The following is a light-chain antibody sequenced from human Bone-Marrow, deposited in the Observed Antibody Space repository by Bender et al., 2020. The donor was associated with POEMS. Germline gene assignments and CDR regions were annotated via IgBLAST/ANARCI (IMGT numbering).Light chain of an antibody. J-gene: IGLJ3*02. CDR3: AAWEDSLNGWV. CDR2: INN. CDR1: SSNIRTNP. Sequence: QSVLTQPPSASGTPGQRVTISCSGSSSNIRTNPVNWYQQLPGTAPKLLIYINNQRPSGVPDRFSGSKSGTSASLASSGLQSEDEADYYCAAWEDSLNGWVFGGGTKLTVL. V-gene: IGLV1-44*01.